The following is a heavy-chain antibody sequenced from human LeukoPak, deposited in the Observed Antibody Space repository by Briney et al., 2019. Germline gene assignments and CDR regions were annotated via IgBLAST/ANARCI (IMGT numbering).Heavy chain of an antibody. J-gene: IGHJ4*02. V-gene: IGHV3-30*18. CDR1: GFTFSSYG. Sequence: GRSLRLSCAASGFTFSSYGMHWVRQAPGKGREWVAVISYDGSNKYYADSVKGRFTISRDNSKNTLYLQMNSLRAEDTAVYYCAKEFKSRRWYVVDYWGPGALVTVSS. CDR2: ISYDGSNK. CDR3: AKEFKSRRWYVVDY. D-gene: IGHD6-19*01.